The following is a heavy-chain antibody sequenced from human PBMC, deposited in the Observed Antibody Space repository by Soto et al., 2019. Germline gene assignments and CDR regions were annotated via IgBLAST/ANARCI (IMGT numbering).Heavy chain of an antibody. D-gene: IGHD3-10*01. Sequence: QVQLVQSGAEVKKPGSSVKVSCKASGGTFSSYAISWVRQAPGQGLEWMGGIIPIFGTANYAQKFQGRVTITADESTSTAYMELSSLRSEDTAVYYCASITMVRGARYGLRGYFDYWGQGTLVTVSS. CDR1: GGTFSSYA. CDR2: IIPIFGTA. V-gene: IGHV1-69*01. CDR3: ASITMVRGARYGLRGYFDY. J-gene: IGHJ4*02.